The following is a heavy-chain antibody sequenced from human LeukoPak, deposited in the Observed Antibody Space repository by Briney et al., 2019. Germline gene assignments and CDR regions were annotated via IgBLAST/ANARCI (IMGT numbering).Heavy chain of an antibody. J-gene: IGHJ4*02. CDR3: AKAEGSGNQPFDY. D-gene: IGHD3-10*01. CDR2: ISGGGGTT. Sequence: GGSLRLSCAASGFTFSSYAMNWVRQAPGKGLEWVSFISGGGGTTYYADSVKGRFTITRDNSKNTLYLQVNSLRTDDTAVYYCAKAEGSGNQPFDYWGQGTLVTASS. V-gene: IGHV3-23*01. CDR1: GFTFSSYA.